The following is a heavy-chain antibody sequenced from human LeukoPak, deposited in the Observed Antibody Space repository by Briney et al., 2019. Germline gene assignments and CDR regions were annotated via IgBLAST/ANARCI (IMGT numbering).Heavy chain of an antibody. CDR3: ARGLGIAVAGIHFDY. CDR2: ISAYNGNT. CDR1: GYTFTSYG. Sequence: ASVKVSCKASGYTFTSYGISWVRQAPGQGLEWMGWISAYNGNTNYAQKLQGRVTMTTDTSTSTAYMELRSLRSDDTAVYYCARGLGIAVAGIHFDYWGQGTLVTVSS. D-gene: IGHD6-19*01. V-gene: IGHV1-18*01. J-gene: IGHJ4*02.